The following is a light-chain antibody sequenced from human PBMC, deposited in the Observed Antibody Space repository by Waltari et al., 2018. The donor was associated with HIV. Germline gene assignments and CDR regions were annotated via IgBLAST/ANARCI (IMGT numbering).Light chain of an antibody. CDR1: SSDLGGVRF. V-gene: IGLV2-8*01. CDR2: DVS. Sequence: QSALTQPPSASGSPGQSVTITCTGSSSDLGGVRFFSWYQQHPGKAPKLMIYDVSKRPSGVPDRFSGSKSGNTASLTVSGLQAEDEADYFCSSYAANNDILFGGGTKLTVL. J-gene: IGLJ3*02. CDR3: SSYAANNDIL.